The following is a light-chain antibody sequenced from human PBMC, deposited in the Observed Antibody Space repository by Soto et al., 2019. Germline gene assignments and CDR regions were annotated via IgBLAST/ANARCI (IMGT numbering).Light chain of an antibody. CDR3: QQGYSRPLT. CDR1: QSITYY. CDR2: ATA. V-gene: IGKV1-39*01. Sequence: DIQMTQSPSSLSASVGDSVTISCRPSQSITYYLNWYQLKPGRAPKLLIYATAILQSGVPPRFSGSGSGTDFTLTLNSLQPEYFATYFCQQGYSRPLTFGQGTKIEI. J-gene: IGKJ1*01.